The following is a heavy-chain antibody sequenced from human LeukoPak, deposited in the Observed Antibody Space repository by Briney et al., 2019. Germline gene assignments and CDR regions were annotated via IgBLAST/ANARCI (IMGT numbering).Heavy chain of an antibody. CDR2: ISAYNGYT. CDR3: ARMWELRPFDY. CDR1: GYTFTSYA. Sequence: GASVKVSCKASGYTFTSYAFSWVRQAPGQGLEWMGWISAYNGYTNYAQSLQGRVTMTTDASTTTAYMELRSLRSDDTAVYYCARMWELRPFDYWGQGTLVTVS. D-gene: IGHD1-26*01. J-gene: IGHJ4*02. V-gene: IGHV1-18*01.